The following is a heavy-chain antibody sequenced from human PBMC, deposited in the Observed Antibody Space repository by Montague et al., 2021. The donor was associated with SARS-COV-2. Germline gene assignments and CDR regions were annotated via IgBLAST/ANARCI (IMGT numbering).Heavy chain of an antibody. CDR1: GGSISSGCYY. Sequence: TLSLTCTVSGGSISSGCYYWSWIPQHPGKGLDWFGYIYYSGSTYYNPSLKGRVTISVDTSKNQFSLKLSSVAAADTAVYYCASDVGWYSSSSFDYWGQGTLVTVSS. V-gene: IGHV4-31*03. D-gene: IGHD6-13*01. CDR3: ASDVGWYSSSSFDY. J-gene: IGHJ4*02. CDR2: IYYSGST.